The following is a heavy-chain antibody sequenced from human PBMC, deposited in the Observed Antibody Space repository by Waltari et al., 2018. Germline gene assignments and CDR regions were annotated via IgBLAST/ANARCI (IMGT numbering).Heavy chain of an antibody. J-gene: IGHJ4*02. CDR2: SSASGGT. Sequence: EVQLLESGGGLVQPGGSLTLSCAASGITFSSYTMRWVRQAPGKWLGWVSTSSASGGTFYADSVKGRFTVSRDSSKNTLSLQMNSLRAEDTAVYYCARGPAYYFDYWDQGTLVTVSS. CDR3: ARGPAYYFDY. V-gene: IGHV3-23*01. CDR1: GITFSSYT.